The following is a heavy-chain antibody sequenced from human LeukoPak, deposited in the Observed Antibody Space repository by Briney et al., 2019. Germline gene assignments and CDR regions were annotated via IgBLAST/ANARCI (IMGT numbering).Heavy chain of an antibody. CDR1: DGSITNND. CDR3: ARAPFHYYDSSGSYYYGMDV. Sequence: SETLSLTCTVSDGSITNNDWSWVRQTPGKGLEWIGYIYYSGSTNYNPSLKSRVTISVDTSKNQFSLKLSSVTAADTAVYYCARAPFHYYDSSGSYYYGMDVWGQGTTVTVSS. D-gene: IGHD3-22*01. V-gene: IGHV4-59*08. CDR2: IYYSGST. J-gene: IGHJ6*02.